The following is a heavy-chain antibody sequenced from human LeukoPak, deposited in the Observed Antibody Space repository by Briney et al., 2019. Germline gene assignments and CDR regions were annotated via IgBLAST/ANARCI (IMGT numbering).Heavy chain of an antibody. CDR2: ISAYNGNT. CDR1: GYTFTSYG. J-gene: IGHJ6*02. Sequence: GASVTVSCKASGYTFTSYGISWVRQAPGQGLEWMGWISAYNGNTNYAQKLQGRVTMTTDTSTSTAYMELRSLRSDDTAVYYCARDWPLDDYVWGSYRYKGATYYYYGMDVWGQGTTVTVSS. D-gene: IGHD3-16*02. CDR3: ARDWPLDDYVWGSYRYKGATYYYYGMDV. V-gene: IGHV1-18*01.